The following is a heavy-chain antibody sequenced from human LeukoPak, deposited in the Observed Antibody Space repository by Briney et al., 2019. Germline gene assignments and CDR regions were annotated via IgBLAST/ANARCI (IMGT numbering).Heavy chain of an antibody. V-gene: IGHV3-7*01. J-gene: IGHJ4*02. CDR3: ARVGMQYYYDSSGYLHLTFFDY. CDR2: LRQEGSEK. CDR1: GFPFISYW. Sequence: PGGSLSLSGAASGFPFISYWMSGARQPPGKGLDGVAKLRQEGSEKYYVDSVKGRFTISRDNAKNSLYLQMNGLRAEDTAVYYCARVGMQYYYDSSGYLHLTFFDYWGQGTLVTVSS. D-gene: IGHD3-22*01.